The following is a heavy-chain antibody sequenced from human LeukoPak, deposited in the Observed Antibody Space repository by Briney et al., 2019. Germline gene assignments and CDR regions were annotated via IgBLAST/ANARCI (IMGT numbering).Heavy chain of an antibody. CDR2: IGGST. J-gene: IGHJ4*02. V-gene: IGHV1-46*01. CDR3: ARALRSFDSSGYLGYFDY. CDR1: GYTFTGYY. Sequence: GASVKVSCKASGYTFTGYYMHWVRQAPGQGLEWMGIIGGSTNYAQKLQGRVTMTTDTSTSTAYMELRSLRSDDTAVYYCARALRSFDSSGYLGYFDYWGQGTLVTVSS. D-gene: IGHD3-22*01.